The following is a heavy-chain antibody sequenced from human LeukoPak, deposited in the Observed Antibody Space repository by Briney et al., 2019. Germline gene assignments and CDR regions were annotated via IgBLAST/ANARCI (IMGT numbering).Heavy chain of an antibody. CDR1: GYRFTDYY. CDR2: INPKSGGT. CDR3: ARDLSQYYYMDV. Sequence: ASVKVSCKASGYRFTDYYLHWVRQAPGQGLEWMGWINPKSGGTKYAQKFRDRFTMTRDTSISTVYMELSTLRSDDTAMYYCARDLSQYYYMDVWGRGTTVTISS. V-gene: IGHV1-2*02. J-gene: IGHJ6*03.